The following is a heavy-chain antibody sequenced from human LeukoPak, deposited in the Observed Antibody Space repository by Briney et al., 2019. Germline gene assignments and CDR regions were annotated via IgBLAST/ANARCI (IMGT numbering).Heavy chain of an antibody. J-gene: IGHJ4*02. CDR3: ARGSRWEPRGVSFDY. CDR1: DDSISSYY. D-gene: IGHD1-26*01. CDR2: IYYSGST. Sequence: SETLSLTCAVSDDSISSYYWSWIRQSPGKGLEWIGYIYYSGSTNYNPSLKSRVTISVDTSKNQFSLKLSSVTAADTAVYYCARGSRWEPRGVSFDYWGQGTLVTVSS. V-gene: IGHV4-59*01.